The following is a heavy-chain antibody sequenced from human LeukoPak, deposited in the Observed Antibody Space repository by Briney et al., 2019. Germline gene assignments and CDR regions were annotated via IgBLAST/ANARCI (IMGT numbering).Heavy chain of an antibody. V-gene: IGHV4-39*01. CDR2: IYYSGST. Sequence: SETLSLTCTVSGGSISSSSYYWGWIRQPPGKGLEWIGSIYYSGSTYYKPSLKSVVTISVDTSKNQFSLKLSSVTAADTAVYYCARHEASVGPLLYYYYYMDVWGKGTTVTVSS. CDR1: GGSISSSSYY. J-gene: IGHJ6*03. CDR3: ARHEASVGPLLYYYYYMDV. D-gene: IGHD4-23*01.